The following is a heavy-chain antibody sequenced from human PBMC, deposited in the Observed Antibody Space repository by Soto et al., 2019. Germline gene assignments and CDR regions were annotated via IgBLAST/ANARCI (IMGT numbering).Heavy chain of an antibody. CDR2: IYYSGTT. V-gene: IGHV4-59*01. CDR3: ARLNAGRFDY. J-gene: IGHJ4*02. CDR1: GGYISSYY. Sequence: PSETLSLTCTVSGGYISSYYWSWIRQPPGKGLEWIGYIYYSGTTNYNPSLKSRVTTSVDTSKNQFSLKLSSVSAADTAVYYCARLNAGRFDYWGQGILVTVSS.